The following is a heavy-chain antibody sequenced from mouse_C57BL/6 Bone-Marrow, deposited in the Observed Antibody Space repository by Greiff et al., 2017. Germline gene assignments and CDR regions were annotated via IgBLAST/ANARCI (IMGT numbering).Heavy chain of an antibody. D-gene: IGHD2-4*01. V-gene: IGHV1-76*01. CDR1: GYTFTDYY. CDR3: ARSGLRRRTWFAY. Sequence: VQLQQSGAELVRPGASVKLSCKASGYTFTDYYINWVKQRPGQGLEWIARIYPGSGNTYYNEKFKGKATLTAEKSSSTAYMQLSSLTSEDSAVYFCARSGLRRRTWFAYWGQGTLVTVSA. J-gene: IGHJ3*01. CDR2: IYPGSGNT.